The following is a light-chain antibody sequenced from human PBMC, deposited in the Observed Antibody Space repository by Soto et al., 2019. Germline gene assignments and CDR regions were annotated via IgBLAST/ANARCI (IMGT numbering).Light chain of an antibody. CDR3: SSYTTSGTPV. CDR2: EVS. J-gene: IGLJ3*02. V-gene: IGLV2-14*01. Sequence: QSALTQPASVTGCPGQSISISCTGTSSDVGGYNYVSWYQQNPGTAPKVMIYEVSNRPSGVSNRFSGSKSGNTASLTISGLQAEDEADYYCSSYTTSGTPVFGGGTKLTVL. CDR1: SSDVGGYNY.